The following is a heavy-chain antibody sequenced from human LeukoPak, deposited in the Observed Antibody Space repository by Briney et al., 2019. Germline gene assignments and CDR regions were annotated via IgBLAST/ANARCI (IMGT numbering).Heavy chain of an antibody. CDR3: ARGWNCGGDCYFYYYVMDV. J-gene: IGHJ6*04. V-gene: IGHV1-46*01. D-gene: IGHD2-21*02. Sequence: EALVKVSCKASGYILTNYYMHWVRQAPGQGLEWMGIINPSDGGTSYAQNFQDRVTMTRDTSTSTVYMELSSLRSDDTAVYYCARGWNCGGDCYFYYYVMDVWGKGTTVTVSS. CDR1: GYILTNYY. CDR2: INPSDGGT.